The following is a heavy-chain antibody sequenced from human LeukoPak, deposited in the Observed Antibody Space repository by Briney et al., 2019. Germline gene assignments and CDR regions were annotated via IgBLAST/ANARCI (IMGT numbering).Heavy chain of an antibody. Sequence: ASVKVSCKASGYTFTGYYMHWVRQAPGQGLEWMGWINPNSGGTNYAQKFQGWVTMTRDTSISTAYMELRSLRSDDTAVYYCAREVIPGYSGYELYYYYYMDVWGKGTTVTVSS. J-gene: IGHJ6*03. D-gene: IGHD5-12*01. V-gene: IGHV1-2*04. CDR2: INPNSGGT. CDR3: AREVIPGYSGYELYYYYYMDV. CDR1: GYTFTGYY.